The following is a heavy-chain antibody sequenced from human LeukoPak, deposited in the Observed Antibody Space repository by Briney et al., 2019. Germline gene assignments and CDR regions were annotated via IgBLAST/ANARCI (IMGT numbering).Heavy chain of an antibody. CDR2: INPNSGGT. D-gene: IGHD1-1*01. J-gene: IGHJ4*02. Sequence: GASVKVSCKASGYTFTGYYMHWVRQAPGQGLEWMGWINPNSGGTSYAQKFQGRVTMTRDMSTSTVYMELSSLRSEDTAVYYCARMMPERGFDYWGQGTLVTVFS. CDR3: ARMMPERGFDY. CDR1: GYTFTGYY. V-gene: IGHV1-2*02.